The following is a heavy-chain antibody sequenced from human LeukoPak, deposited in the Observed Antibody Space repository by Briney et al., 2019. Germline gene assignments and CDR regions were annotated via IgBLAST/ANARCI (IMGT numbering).Heavy chain of an antibody. J-gene: IGHJ4*02. CDR1: GFTFSSYA. CDR3: AKRTMSAFDS. CDR2: ISGSGGST. D-gene: IGHD5-24*01. V-gene: IGHV3-23*01. Sequence: GGSLRLSCAASGFTFSSYAMSWVRQAPGKGLEWVSAISGSGGSTYYADSVKGRFTISRDNSKNTLYLQMNSLRAEDAATYYCAKRTMSAFDSWGQGTLLIVSS.